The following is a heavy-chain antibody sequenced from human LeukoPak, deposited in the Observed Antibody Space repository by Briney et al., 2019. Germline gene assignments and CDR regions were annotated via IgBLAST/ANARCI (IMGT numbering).Heavy chain of an antibody. D-gene: IGHD4-17*01. Sequence: SVKVSCKASGYTFTSYDINWVRQAPGQGLEWMGGIIPIFGTANYAQKFQGRVTITADESTSTAYMELSSLRSEDTAVYYCATTVTTANWFDPWGQGTLVTVSS. J-gene: IGHJ5*02. CDR3: ATTVTTANWFDP. V-gene: IGHV1-69*13. CDR2: IIPIFGTA. CDR1: GYTFTSYD.